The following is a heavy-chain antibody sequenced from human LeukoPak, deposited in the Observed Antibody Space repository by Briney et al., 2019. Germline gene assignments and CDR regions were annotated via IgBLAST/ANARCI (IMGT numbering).Heavy chain of an antibody. CDR1: GFTFSSYT. D-gene: IGHD5-18*01. CDR2: ISPTGSYI. V-gene: IGHV3-21*01. Sequence: PGGSLRLSCAASGFTFSSYTMSRVRQAPGKGLEWVSSISPTGSYIYYVDSVKGRFTISRDNAQNSLYLQMNSLRAEDTAVYYCARGHRDSYGYGWFDPWGQGTLVTVSS. CDR3: ARGHRDSYGYGWFDP. J-gene: IGHJ5*02.